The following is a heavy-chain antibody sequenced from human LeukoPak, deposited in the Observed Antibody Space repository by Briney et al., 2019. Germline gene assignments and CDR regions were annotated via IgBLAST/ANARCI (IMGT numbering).Heavy chain of an antibody. D-gene: IGHD3-10*01. CDR1: GFTFDDYA. Sequence: GGSLRLSCAASGFTFDDYAMHWVRQAPGKGLEWVSGISWNSGSIGYADSVKGRFTISRDNAKNSLYLQMNSLRAEDTALYYCAKIFGPVAGAFDIWGQGTMVTVSS. CDR3: AKIFGPVAGAFDI. V-gene: IGHV3-9*01. CDR2: ISWNSGSI. J-gene: IGHJ3*02.